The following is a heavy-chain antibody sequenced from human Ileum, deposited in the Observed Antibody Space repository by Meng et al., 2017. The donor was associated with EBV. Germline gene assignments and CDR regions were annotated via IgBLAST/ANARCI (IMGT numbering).Heavy chain of an antibody. V-gene: IGHV4-4*02. CDR3: ARGYCSSTSCYAALYYFDY. D-gene: IGHD2-2*01. Sequence: VAAHAAGPVRVKPSGTLALTGAYCGGSISSSNWWSWVRPPPGKGREWIGEIYHSGSTNYNPSLKSRVTISVDKSKNQFSLKLSSVTAADTAVYYCARGYCSSTSCYAALYYFDYWGQGTLVTVSS. CDR2: IYHSGST. CDR1: GGSISSSNW. J-gene: IGHJ4*02.